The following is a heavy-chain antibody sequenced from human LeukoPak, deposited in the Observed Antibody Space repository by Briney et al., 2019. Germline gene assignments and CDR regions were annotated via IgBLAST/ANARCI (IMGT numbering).Heavy chain of an antibody. CDR3: AREGGVDTAMVPSVYYYYYGMDV. CDR2: ISAYNGNT. CDR1: GYTFTSYG. J-gene: IGHJ6*02. V-gene: IGHV1-18*01. Sequence: ASVKVSCKASGYTFTSYGISWVRQAPGQGLEWMGWISAYNGNTNYAQKLQGRVTMTTDTSTSTAYMELRSLRSDDTAVYYCAREGGVDTAMVPSVYYYYYGMDVWGQGTTVTVSS. D-gene: IGHD5-18*01.